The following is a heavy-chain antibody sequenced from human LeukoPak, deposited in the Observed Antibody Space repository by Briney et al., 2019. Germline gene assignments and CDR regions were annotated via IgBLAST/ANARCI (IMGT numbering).Heavy chain of an antibody. CDR2: INWDGTNT. D-gene: IGHD3-16*01. V-gene: IGHV3-43D*04. J-gene: IGHJ5*01. CDR3: AKDGGVSGLNWFDS. Sequence: GGSLRLSCLASGFTFDNSAMHWVRHAPGKGLEWVSLINWDGTNTLYANSVRGRFTISRDNNINSLYLHMNNLRLEDSAVYYCAKDGGVSGLNWFDSWGQGILVTVSS. CDR1: GFTFDNSA.